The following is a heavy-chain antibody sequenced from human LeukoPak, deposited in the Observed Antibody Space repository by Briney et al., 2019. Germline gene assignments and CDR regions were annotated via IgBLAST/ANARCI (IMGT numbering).Heavy chain of an antibody. CDR2: ISSSGSIT. D-gene: IGHD6-6*01. CDR1: RFTFSSYE. J-gene: IGHJ6*02. CDR3: ARDKASPFTYYGMDV. V-gene: IGHV3-48*03. Sequence: PGGSLRLSCAASRFTFSSYEMNWVRRAPGKGLESVAYISSSGSITYYAESVKGRFTISRDNANNSLSLLMTSLRAEDTAVYYCARDKASPFTYYGMDVWGQGTTVTVSS.